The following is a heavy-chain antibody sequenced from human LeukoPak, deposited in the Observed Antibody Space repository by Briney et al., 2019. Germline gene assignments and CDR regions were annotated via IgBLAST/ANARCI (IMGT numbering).Heavy chain of an antibody. CDR2: ISSSSSTI. CDR3: VAVTKYYYYYGMDV. J-gene: IGHJ6*02. Sequence: GGSLRLSCAASGFTFSSYSMNWVRQAPGKGLEWVSYISSSSSTIYYADSVKGRFTISRDNAKNSLYLQMNSLRAEDTAVYYCVAVTKYYYYYGMDVWGQGTTVTVSS. V-gene: IGHV3-48*04. D-gene: IGHD4-17*01. CDR1: GFTFSSYS.